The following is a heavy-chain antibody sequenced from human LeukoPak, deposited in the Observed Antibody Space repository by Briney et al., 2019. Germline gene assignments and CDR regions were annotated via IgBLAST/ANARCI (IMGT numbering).Heavy chain of an antibody. Sequence: SETLSLTCSVSGDSITRSILYWAWIRQPLGKELQWIGNIHSSGSTYHNPSLKSRVTISADTSKNQFSLRLTSVTATDTAVYYCARTVYGLGSPAVYYFDFWGQGTLIAVSS. CDR2: IHSSGST. D-gene: IGHD3-10*01. CDR3: ARTVYGLGSPAVYYFDF. CDR1: GDSITRSILY. V-gene: IGHV4-39*01. J-gene: IGHJ4*02.